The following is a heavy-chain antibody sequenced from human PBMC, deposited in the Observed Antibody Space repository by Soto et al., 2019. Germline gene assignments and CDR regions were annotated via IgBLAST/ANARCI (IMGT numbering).Heavy chain of an antibody. D-gene: IGHD3-22*01. Sequence: GGSLRLSCAASGFTVSSNYMSWVRQAPGKGLEWVSVIYSGGSTYYADSVKGRFTISRDNSKNTLYLQMNSLRAEDTAVYYCARDQGYYYDSSGYTRGYYYGMDVWGQGTTVTVSS. CDR1: GFTVSSNY. J-gene: IGHJ6*02. CDR2: IYSGGST. CDR3: ARDQGYYYDSSGYTRGYYYGMDV. V-gene: IGHV3-53*01.